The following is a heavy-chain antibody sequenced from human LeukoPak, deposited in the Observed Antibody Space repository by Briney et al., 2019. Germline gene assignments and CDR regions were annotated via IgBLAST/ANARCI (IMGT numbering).Heavy chain of an antibody. D-gene: IGHD6-6*01. Sequence: SETLSLTCTVSGGSISTYYWNWIRQPPGKGLEWIGYIYHSGSTNYNSSLQSRVTISVDTSKNQFSLNLNSVTAADTAVYYCARGGAARLHFQNWGQGTLVTVSS. CDR1: GGSISTYY. V-gene: IGHV4-59*01. CDR3: ARGGAARLHFQN. CDR2: IYHSGST. J-gene: IGHJ1*01.